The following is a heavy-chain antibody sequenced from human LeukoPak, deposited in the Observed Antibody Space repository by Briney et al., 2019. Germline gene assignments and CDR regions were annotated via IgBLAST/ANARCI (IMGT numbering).Heavy chain of an antibody. D-gene: IGHD1-26*01. J-gene: IGHJ4*02. Sequence: PGGSLRLSCAASGFTFSSYEMNWVRQAPGKGLEWVSYISSSGSTIYYADSVKGRFTISRNNAKNTLYLQMNTLRAEDTAVYYCVYSGNFRFDYWGQGTLVTVSS. CDR1: GFTFSSYE. V-gene: IGHV3-48*03. CDR3: VYSGNFRFDY. CDR2: ISSSGSTI.